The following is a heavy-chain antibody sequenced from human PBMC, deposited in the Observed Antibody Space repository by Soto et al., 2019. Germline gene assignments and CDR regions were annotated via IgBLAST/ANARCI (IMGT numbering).Heavy chain of an antibody. CDR2: IYPGDSDT. CDR1: GYSFGSHW. D-gene: IGHD1-26*01. CDR3: ARRDSGHSLFDY. V-gene: IGHV5-51*01. J-gene: IGHJ4*02. Sequence: LGESLKISCQGSGYSFGSHWIGWVRQMPGNGLEWMGNIYPGDSDTRYSPSFQGQVTISADKSISTAYLQWNSLKASDTAMYYCARRDSGHSLFDYWGQGTLVTVSS.